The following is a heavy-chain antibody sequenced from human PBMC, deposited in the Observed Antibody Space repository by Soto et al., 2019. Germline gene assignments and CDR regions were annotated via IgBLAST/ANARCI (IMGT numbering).Heavy chain of an antibody. CDR1: GFTFSNYA. J-gene: IGHJ3*01. V-gene: IGHV3-23*01. CDR3: AKDSISYNGIYDAFDV. CDR2: IGGGDDI. Sequence: VQLLESGGGLVQPGGSLRLSCEASGFTFSNYAMAWVRQTPGEGPEWVSTIGGGDDIFYAESVQGRFIISRDDSRSTMYLQMDNLRVEDTAIYFYAKDSISYNGIYDAFDVWGQGTVVTVSS. D-gene: IGHD3-3*02.